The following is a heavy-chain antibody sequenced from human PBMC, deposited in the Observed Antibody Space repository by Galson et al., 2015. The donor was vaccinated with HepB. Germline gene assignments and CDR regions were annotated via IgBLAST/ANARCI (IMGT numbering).Heavy chain of an antibody. V-gene: IGHV1-18*01. J-gene: IGHJ2*01. Sequence: SVKVSCKASHYTFTKYPIAWVRQAPGQGLEWMGWISGYNGDTKYAEKIEDRLALTRDTSTSTAYMELRRLRSDDTAIYYCARVAGEEEDDLYFDLWGRGTLVTVSS. CDR3: ARVAGEEEDDLYFDL. CDR1: HYTFTKYP. D-gene: IGHD3-16*01. CDR2: ISGYNGDT.